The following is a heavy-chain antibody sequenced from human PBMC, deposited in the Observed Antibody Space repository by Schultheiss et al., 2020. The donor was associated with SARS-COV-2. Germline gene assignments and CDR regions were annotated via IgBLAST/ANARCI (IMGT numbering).Heavy chain of an antibody. D-gene: IGHD3-22*01. CDR2: IYYSGST. V-gene: IGHV4-31*03. Sequence: SETLSLTCTVSGGSISSGDYYWSWIRQPPGKGLEWIGYIYYSGSTYYNPSLKSRVTISVDTSKNQFSLKLSSVTAADTAVYYCARGMGGYYYFDYWGQGTLVTVSS. CDR3: ARGMGGYYYFDY. CDR1: GGSISSGDYY. J-gene: IGHJ4*02.